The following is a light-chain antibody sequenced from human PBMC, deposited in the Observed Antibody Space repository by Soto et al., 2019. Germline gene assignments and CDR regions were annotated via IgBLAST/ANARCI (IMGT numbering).Light chain of an antibody. CDR3: HHTYSTPPT. CDR2: SAS. J-gene: IGKJ1*01. V-gene: IGKV1-39*01. CDR1: QNIRDF. Sequence: DIQMTQSASSLSASLGDRVSIPCRASQNIRDFLNWYQQKPGKAPELLIFSASSLQSGVPSRFSGSGSGTDFSLTIGSLQRGDLATYVCHHTYSTPPTFGQGPRVEI.